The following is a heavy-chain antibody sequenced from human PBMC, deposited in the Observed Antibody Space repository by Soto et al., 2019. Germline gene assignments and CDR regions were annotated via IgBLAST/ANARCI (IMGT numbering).Heavy chain of an antibody. CDR1: GYTFTGYY. CDR3: ARGVHPYYYYGMDV. CDR2: INPNSGGT. V-gene: IGHV1-2*04. Sequence: ASVKVSCKASGYTFTGYYMHWVRQAPGQGLEWMGWINPNSGGTNYAQKFQGWVTMTRDTSISTAYMELSRLRSDDTAVYYCARGVHPYYYYGMDVWGQGTTVTVSS. J-gene: IGHJ6*02.